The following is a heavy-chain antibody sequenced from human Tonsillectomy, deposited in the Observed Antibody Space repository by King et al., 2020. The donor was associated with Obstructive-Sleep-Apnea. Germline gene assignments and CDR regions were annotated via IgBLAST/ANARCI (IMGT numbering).Heavy chain of an antibody. CDR3: ARDSLYNSLALLC. CDR1: GFTFSSYA. CDR2: ISYDGSNK. D-gene: IGHD1-20*01. J-gene: IGHJ4*02. Sequence: VQLVESGGGVVQPGRSLRLSCAASGFTFSSYAMHWVRQAPGKGLEWVAVISYDGSNKYYADSVKGRFTISRDNSKKTLYLQMNSLRAEDTAVYYCARDSLYNSLALLCWGQGTLVTVSS. V-gene: IGHV3-30*04.